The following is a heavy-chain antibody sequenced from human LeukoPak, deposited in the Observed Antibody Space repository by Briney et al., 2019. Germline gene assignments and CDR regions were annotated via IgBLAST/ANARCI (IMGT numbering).Heavy chain of an antibody. CDR2: ITSSSTYI. CDR1: GFTFSSYN. D-gene: IGHD4-23*01. J-gene: IGHJ4*02. CDR3: ARAESRWYGHY. V-gene: IGHV3-21*01. Sequence: GGSLRLSCAASGFTFSSYNMNWVRQAPGKGLEWVSSITSSSTYIYYADSVRGRFTISRDNAKNSLYLQMNSLRAEDTAVYYCARAESRWYGHYWGQGTLVTVSS.